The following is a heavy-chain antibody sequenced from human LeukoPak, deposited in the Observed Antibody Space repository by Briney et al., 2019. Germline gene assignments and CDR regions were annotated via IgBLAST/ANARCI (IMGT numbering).Heavy chain of an antibody. J-gene: IGHJ4*02. CDR2: ISGSNSYI. CDR1: GFTSSSYT. CDR3: ARALTTLTYEGY. D-gene: IGHD1-1*01. Sequence: PGGSLRLSCAASGFTSSSYTMHWIRRAPGKGLEWVSSISGSNSYIFYADSVKGRFTVSRDNAKDSLYLQMNSLRAEDTAVYYCARALTTLTYEGYWGQGTLVTVSS. V-gene: IGHV3-21*01.